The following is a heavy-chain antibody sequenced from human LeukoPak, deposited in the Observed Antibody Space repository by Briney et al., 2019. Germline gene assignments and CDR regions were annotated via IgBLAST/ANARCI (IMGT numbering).Heavy chain of an antibody. CDR3: ARKAASNWYFDL. V-gene: IGHV4-4*07. CDR2: IYTSGTT. D-gene: IGHD6-13*01. CDR1: GVSISSYY. J-gene: IGHJ2*01. Sequence: SETLSLTCAVSGVSISSYYWTWIRQPAGKGLEWIGLIYTSGTTNHNPSVKSRVTMPVDTSKNQFSLKLNSVTAADTAVYYCARKAASNWYFDLWGRGTMVTVSS.